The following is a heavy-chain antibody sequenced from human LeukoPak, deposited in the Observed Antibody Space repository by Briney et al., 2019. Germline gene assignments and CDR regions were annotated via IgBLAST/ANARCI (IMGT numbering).Heavy chain of an antibody. D-gene: IGHD3-3*01. CDR2: ISSSCSTI. CDR1: GFTFSDYY. CDR3: ARGKARFLEWPFDR. V-gene: IGHV3-11*01. J-gene: IGHJ5*02. Sequence: GGSLRLSCAASGFTFSDYYMSWIRQAPGKGLEWVSYISSSCSTIYYADSVKGRFTISRDNAKNSLYLQMNSLRAEDTAVYYCARGKARFLEWPFDRWGQGTLVTVSS.